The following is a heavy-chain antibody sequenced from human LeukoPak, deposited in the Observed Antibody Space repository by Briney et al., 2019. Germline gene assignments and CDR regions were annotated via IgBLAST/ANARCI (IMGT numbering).Heavy chain of an antibody. V-gene: IGHV3-30-3*01. CDR3: ARARKTTYYYDSSGSLPDAFDI. CDR2: ISYDGSNK. J-gene: IGHJ3*02. CDR1: GFTFSSYA. Sequence: PGRSLRLSCAASGFTFSSYAMHWVRQAPGKGLEWVAVISYDGSNKYYADSVKGRFTISRDNAKNSLYLQMNSLRAEDTAVYYCARARKTTYYYDSSGSLPDAFDIWGQGTMVTVSS. D-gene: IGHD3-22*01.